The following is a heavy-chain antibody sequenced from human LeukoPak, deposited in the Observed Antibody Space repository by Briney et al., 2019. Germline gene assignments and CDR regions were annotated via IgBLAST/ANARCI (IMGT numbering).Heavy chain of an antibody. CDR2: ISSSSSYI. J-gene: IGHJ4*02. Sequence: GGSLRLSCAASGFTFSSYSMNWVRQAPGKGLEWVSSISSSSSYIYYADSVKGRFTISRDNAKNSLYLQMNSLRAEDTAAYYCARDWSGGAHFDYWGQGTLVTVSS. D-gene: IGHD3-10*01. V-gene: IGHV3-21*01. CDR3: ARDWSGGAHFDY. CDR1: GFTFSSYS.